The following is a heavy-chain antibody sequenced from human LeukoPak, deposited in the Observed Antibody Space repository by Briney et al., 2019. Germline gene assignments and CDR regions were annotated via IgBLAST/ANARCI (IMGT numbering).Heavy chain of an antibody. D-gene: IGHD4-17*01. V-gene: IGHV3-30-3*01. CDR2: ISYDGSNK. J-gene: IGHJ4*02. CDR3: ARLTGDNALDY. Sequence: PGGSLRLSCAASGFTFSSYAMHWVRQAPGKGLEWVAVISYDGSNKYYADSVKGRFTISRDNSKNTLYLQMNSLRAEDTAVYYCARLTGDNALDYWGQGTLVTVSS. CDR1: GFTFSSYA.